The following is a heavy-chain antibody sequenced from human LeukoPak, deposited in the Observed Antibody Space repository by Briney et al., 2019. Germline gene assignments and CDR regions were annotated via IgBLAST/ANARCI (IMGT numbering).Heavy chain of an antibody. D-gene: IGHD5-18*01. CDR2: ISWNSGTI. V-gene: IGHV3-9*01. CDR3: AKAQQLWYQFDY. CDR1: GFTFDDYA. Sequence: PGRSLRLSCAASGFTFDDYAMHWVRQAPGKGLEWVSGISWNSGTIDYADSVEGRFTISRDNAKNSLYLQMNSLRAEDTAVYYCAKAQQLWYQFDYWGQGTLVTVSS. J-gene: IGHJ4*02.